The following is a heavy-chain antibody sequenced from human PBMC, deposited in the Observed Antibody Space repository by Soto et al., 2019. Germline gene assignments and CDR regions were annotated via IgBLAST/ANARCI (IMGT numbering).Heavy chain of an antibody. CDR2: ISAYNGNT. CDR1: GYTFTSYG. Sequence: ASVKVSCKASGYTFTSYGISWVRQAPGQGXEWMGWISAYNGNTNYAQKLQGRVTMTTDTSTSTAYMELRSLRSDDTAVYYCAREWDCSSTSCYGSGYGMDVWGQGTTVTVSS. V-gene: IGHV1-18*04. CDR3: AREWDCSSTSCYGSGYGMDV. J-gene: IGHJ6*02. D-gene: IGHD2-2*01.